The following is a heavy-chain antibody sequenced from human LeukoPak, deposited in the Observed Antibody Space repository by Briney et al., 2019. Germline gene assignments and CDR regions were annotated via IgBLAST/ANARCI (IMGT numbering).Heavy chain of an antibody. V-gene: IGHV3-11*01. Sequence: KPGGSLRLSCTASGFTFSDYYMSWIRQTPGKGLEWLSYISTRDNTIQYADSVKGRFTISRDNANNSVFLQVNNLRAEDSAIYYCARGARWAYYFDYWGQGSLVTVSS. D-gene: IGHD4-23*01. CDR2: ISTRDNTI. CDR3: ARGARWAYYFDY. J-gene: IGHJ4*02. CDR1: GFTFSDYY.